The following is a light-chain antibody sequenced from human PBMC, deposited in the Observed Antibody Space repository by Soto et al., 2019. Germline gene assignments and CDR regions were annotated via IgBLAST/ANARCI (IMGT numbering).Light chain of an antibody. CDR2: KAS. J-gene: IGKJ1*01. CDR1: QSISSW. V-gene: IGKV1-5*03. Sequence: DIQMTQSPSTLSASVGDRVTITCRASQSISSWLAWYQQKPKKAPNLLIYKASSLESGVPSRFSGSGSGTEFTLTISSLQPDDFATYYCQQYNSYSRTFGQGTKVDNK. CDR3: QQYNSYSRT.